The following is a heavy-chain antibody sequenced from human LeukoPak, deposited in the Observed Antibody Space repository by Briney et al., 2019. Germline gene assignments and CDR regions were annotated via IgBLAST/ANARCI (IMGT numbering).Heavy chain of an antibody. Sequence: SETLSLTCAVYGESFTTFYWGWIRQTPGKGLEWIGEINHTGSTNYNPSLKSRVTISVDASKNQFSLKLSSVTAADTAVYYCTRDQRSGYSGYDYYYYYYMDVWGKGTTVTVSS. CDR1: GESFTTFY. J-gene: IGHJ6*03. V-gene: IGHV4-34*01. CDR2: INHTGST. D-gene: IGHD5-12*01. CDR3: TRDQRSGYSGYDYYYYYYMDV.